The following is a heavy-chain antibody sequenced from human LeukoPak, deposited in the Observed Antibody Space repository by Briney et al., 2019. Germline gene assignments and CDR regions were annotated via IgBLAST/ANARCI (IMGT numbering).Heavy chain of an antibody. Sequence: LVKVSCKASGGTFSSYAISWVRQAPGQGLEWMGGIIPIFGTANYAQKFQGRVTITADESTSTAYMELSSLRSEDTAVYYCASDAEGYCSSTSCYHDAFDIWGQGTMVTVSS. CDR3: ASDAEGYCSSTSCYHDAFDI. J-gene: IGHJ3*02. CDR1: GGTFSSYA. D-gene: IGHD2-2*01. V-gene: IGHV1-69*13. CDR2: IIPIFGTA.